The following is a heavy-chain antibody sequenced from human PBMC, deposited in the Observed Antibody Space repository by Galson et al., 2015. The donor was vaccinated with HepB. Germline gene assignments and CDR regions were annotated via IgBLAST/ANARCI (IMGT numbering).Heavy chain of an antibody. CDR2: IKSKTFGGTT. J-gene: IGHJ4*02. D-gene: IGHD2-15*01. Sequence: SLRLSCAGSGFPFGNYAISWFRQAPGKGLEWLGYIKSKTFGGTTQYAASVRGRFTISRDDSASLAYLQMNNLRIEDTAMYYCTLGGAAAYWGQGTLVTVSS. V-gene: IGHV3-49*03. CDR1: GFPFGNYA. CDR3: TLGGAAAY.